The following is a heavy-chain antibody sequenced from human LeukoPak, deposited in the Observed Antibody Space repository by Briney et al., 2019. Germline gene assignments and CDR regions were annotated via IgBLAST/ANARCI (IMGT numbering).Heavy chain of an antibody. CDR1: GFTFSRYS. V-gene: IGHV3-48*02. CDR2: ISPSSTSI. CDR3: VRDPDALDY. J-gene: IGHJ4*02. Sequence: GGSLRLSCAASGFTFSRYSMNWVRQAPGKGLEWISYISPSSTSIYYADSVKGRFTISRDTAKNSVYLQMNSLRDEDTAVYYCVRDPDALDYWGQGTLVTVSS.